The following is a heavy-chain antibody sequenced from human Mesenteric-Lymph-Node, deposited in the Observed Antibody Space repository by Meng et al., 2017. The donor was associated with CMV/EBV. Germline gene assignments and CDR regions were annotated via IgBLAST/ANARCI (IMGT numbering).Heavy chain of an antibody. J-gene: IGHJ4*02. V-gene: IGHV5-51*01. CDR2: IYPADSDT. CDR1: GYSFTTYW. CDR3: ARRSGSYDFDY. Sequence: GGSLRLSCKTSGYSFTTYWLGWVRQMPGKGLEWVRIIYPADSDTRYSPSFQGQVSISADKSITTAYLQWISLKASDTAMYYCARRSGSYDFDYWGQGTLVTVSS. D-gene: IGHD1-26*01.